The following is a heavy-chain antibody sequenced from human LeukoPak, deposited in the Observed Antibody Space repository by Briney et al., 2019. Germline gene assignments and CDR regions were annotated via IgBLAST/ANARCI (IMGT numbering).Heavy chain of an antibody. CDR3: ARGANYYVY. Sequence: PGGSLRLSCAASGFTFSDYSMSWVRQAPGKGLEWVANIEQDGTEKYHVDSLEGRFTISRDNAKNSLYLQMNSLRADDTAVYYCARGANYYVYWGQGTLVTVSS. CDR2: IEQDGTEK. CDR1: GFTFSDYS. V-gene: IGHV3-7*05. J-gene: IGHJ4*02.